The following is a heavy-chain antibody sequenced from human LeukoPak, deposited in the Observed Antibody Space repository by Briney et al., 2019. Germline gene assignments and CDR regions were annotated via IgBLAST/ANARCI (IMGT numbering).Heavy chain of an antibody. V-gene: IGHV4-4*07. CDR3: ARVYYGSGSYSRPFDY. CDR1: GGSISSYY. J-gene: IGHJ4*02. Sequence: SETLSLTCTVSGGSISSYYWSWIRQPAGKGLEWIGRIYTSGSTNYNPSLKSRVTMSVDTSKNQFSLKLSPVTAADTAVYYCARVYYGSGSYSRPFDYWGQGTLVTVSS. CDR2: IYTSGST. D-gene: IGHD3-10*01.